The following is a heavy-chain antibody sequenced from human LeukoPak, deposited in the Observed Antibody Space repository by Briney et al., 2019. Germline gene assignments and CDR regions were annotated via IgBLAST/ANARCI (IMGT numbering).Heavy chain of an antibody. V-gene: IGHV3-23*01. D-gene: IGHD3-22*01. CDR3: AKDYGYYDSSGYSYYFDY. Sequence: QAGGSLRLSCAASGFTFSSYAMSWVRQAPGKGVEWVSAISGSGGSTYYADSVKGRFTISRDNSKNTLYLQMNSLRAEDTAVYYCAKDYGYYDSSGYSYYFDYWGQGTLVTVSS. CDR2: ISGSGGST. CDR1: GFTFSSYA. J-gene: IGHJ4*02.